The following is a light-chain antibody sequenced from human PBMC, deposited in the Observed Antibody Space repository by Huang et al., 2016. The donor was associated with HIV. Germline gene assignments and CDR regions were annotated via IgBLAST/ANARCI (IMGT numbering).Light chain of an antibody. Sequence: ELVLTQSPATLSLSPEERATLSCRASQSVGGYLAWYQQKPGQDPRLLIYVASNRATGIPDRFSGSGSGTDFTLTISSLEPEEFAVYYCQQRTNWPPGFTFGPGTKVDIK. CDR3: QQRTNWPPGFT. CDR1: QSVGGY. J-gene: IGKJ3*01. V-gene: IGKV3-11*01. CDR2: VAS.